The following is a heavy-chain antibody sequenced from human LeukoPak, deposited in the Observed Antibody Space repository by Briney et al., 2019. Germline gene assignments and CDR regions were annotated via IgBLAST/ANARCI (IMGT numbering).Heavy chain of an antibody. J-gene: IGHJ4*02. V-gene: IGHV3-23*01. CDR3: AKEKEVIAVADH. Sequence: HTGGSLRLSCAASGFSFSSYAMSWVRQAPGKGLEWVSAISGSAGSTYYADSVKGRFTISRDNSKNTLYLQINSLRAEDTAVYFCAKEKEVIAVADHWGQGTLVTVSS. D-gene: IGHD6-19*01. CDR1: GFSFSSYA. CDR2: ISGSAGST.